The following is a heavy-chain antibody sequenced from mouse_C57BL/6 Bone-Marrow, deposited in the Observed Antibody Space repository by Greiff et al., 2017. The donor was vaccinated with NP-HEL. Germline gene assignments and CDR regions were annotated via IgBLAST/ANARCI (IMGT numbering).Heavy chain of an antibody. CDR2: IYPGDGDT. J-gene: IGHJ2*01. D-gene: IGHD1-1*01. CDR3: ARYYYGP. CDR1: GYAFSSSW. Sequence: VQLQQSGPELVKPGASVKISCKASGYAFSSSWMNWVKQRPGKGLEWIGRIYPGDGDTNYNGKFKGKATLTADKSSSTAYMQLSSLTSEDSAVYFCARYYYGPWGKGTTLTVSS. V-gene: IGHV1-82*01.